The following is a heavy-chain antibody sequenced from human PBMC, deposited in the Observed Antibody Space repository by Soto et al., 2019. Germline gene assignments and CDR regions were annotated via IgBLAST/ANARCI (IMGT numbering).Heavy chain of an antibody. CDR1: GGSISSGGYY. D-gene: IGHD4-17*01. CDR2: IYYSGST. Sequence: QVQLQESGPGLVKPSQTLSLTCTVSGGSISSGGYYWSWIRQHPGKGLEWIGYIYYSGSTYYNPSRKRRVTISVDTSKNQFSRKLSSVTAADTAVYYCARVDYDQYNWFDPWGQGTLVTVSS. CDR3: ARVDYDQYNWFDP. J-gene: IGHJ5*02. V-gene: IGHV4-31*03.